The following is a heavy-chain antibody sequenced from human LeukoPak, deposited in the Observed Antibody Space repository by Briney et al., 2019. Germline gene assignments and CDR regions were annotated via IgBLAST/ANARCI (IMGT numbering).Heavy chain of an antibody. V-gene: IGHV3-53*01. Sequence: GGSLRLSCAGSGFXVSSSYMSWVRQAPGKGLEWVSVIYSGGRTSYADSVKGRFTISRDNSKNTLYLQMNSLRTEDTAVYYCAKRARPFGGGFDYWGQGTLVSVSS. D-gene: IGHD3-16*01. CDR2: IYSGGRT. CDR1: GFXVSSSY. CDR3: AKRARPFGGGFDY. J-gene: IGHJ4*02.